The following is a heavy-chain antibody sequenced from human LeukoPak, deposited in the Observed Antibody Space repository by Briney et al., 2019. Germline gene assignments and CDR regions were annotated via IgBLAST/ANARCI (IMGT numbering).Heavy chain of an antibody. J-gene: IGHJ4*02. Sequence: GGSLRLSCVASGFTLSSYWMSWVRQAPGKGLEWVANIDGDGSTEAYVDSLKGRFTISRDNAKNSLYLQMNNLRVEDTAVYYCAIGGAAFAESVYWGQGTLVTVSS. D-gene: IGHD3-3*01. CDR2: IDGDGSTE. V-gene: IGHV3-7*01. CDR3: AIGGAAFAESVY. CDR1: GFTLSSYW.